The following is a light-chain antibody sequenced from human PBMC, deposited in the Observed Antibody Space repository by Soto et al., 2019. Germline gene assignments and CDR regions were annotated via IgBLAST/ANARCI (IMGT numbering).Light chain of an antibody. CDR1: QSVTSTY. CDR3: QQYGSSPIT. J-gene: IGKJ1*01. CDR2: GAS. V-gene: IGKV3-20*01. Sequence: EIVLTQSPGTLSLSPGERATLSCRASQSVTSTYLAWYQQKPGQAPRLLIYGASSRAIGIPDRFSGSVSGTDFTLTISRLEPEDFAVYYCQQYGSSPITFGQGTKVDIK.